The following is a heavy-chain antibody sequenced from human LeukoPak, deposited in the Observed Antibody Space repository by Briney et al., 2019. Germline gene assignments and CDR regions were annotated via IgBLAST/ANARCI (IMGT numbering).Heavy chain of an antibody. D-gene: IGHD3-22*01. CDR3: ARLYYDSSGYYQICYFDY. Sequence: SETLSLTCTVSGGSISSSSYYWGWIRQPPGKGLEWIGSIYYSGSTYYNPSLKSRVTISVDSSKNQFSLNLSSVPAAGTAVYYCARLYYDSSGYYQICYFDYWGQGTLVTVSS. CDR1: GGSISSSSYY. CDR2: IYYSGST. V-gene: IGHV4-39*01. J-gene: IGHJ4*02.